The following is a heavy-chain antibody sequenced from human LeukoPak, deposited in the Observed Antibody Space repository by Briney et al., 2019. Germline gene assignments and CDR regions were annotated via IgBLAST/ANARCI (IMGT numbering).Heavy chain of an antibody. CDR2: FDSEDGET. CDR1: GYTLTELS. Sequence: GASVKVSCKVSGYTLTELSMHWVRQAPGKGLEWMGGFDSEDGETIYAQKFQGRVTMTEGTSTDTAYMELSSLRSEDTAVYYCATVNFGRIVGASNWFDPWGQGTLVTVSS. D-gene: IGHD1-26*01. J-gene: IGHJ5*02. CDR3: ATVNFGRIVGASNWFDP. V-gene: IGHV1-24*01.